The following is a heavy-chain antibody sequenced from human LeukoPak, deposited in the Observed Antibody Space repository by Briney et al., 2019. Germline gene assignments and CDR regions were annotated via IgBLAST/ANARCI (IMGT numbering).Heavy chain of an antibody. CDR2: INSDGSST. Sequence: GGSLRLSCAASGFTFSSYWMHWVRQAPGKGLVWVSRINSDGSSTSYADSVKGRFTISRDNAKNSLYLQMNTLRVEDTALYYCVRVEGSSGRYYKDWGQGTLVTVSS. D-gene: IGHD3-10*01. CDR1: GFTFSSYW. V-gene: IGHV3-74*01. CDR3: VRVEGSSGRYYKD. J-gene: IGHJ4*02.